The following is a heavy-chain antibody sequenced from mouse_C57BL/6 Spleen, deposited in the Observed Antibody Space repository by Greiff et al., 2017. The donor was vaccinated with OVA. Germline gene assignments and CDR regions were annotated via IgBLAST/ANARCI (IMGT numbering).Heavy chain of an antibody. D-gene: IGHD4-1*01. CDR1: GYSITSGYY. J-gene: IGHJ3*01. CDR3: AREELTGWFAY. Sequence: EVKLVESGPGLVKPSQSLSLTCSVTGYSITSGYYWNWIRQFPGNKLEWMGYISYDGSNNYNPSLKNRISITRDTSKNQFFLKLNSVTTEDTATYYCAREELTGWFAYWGQGTLVTVSA. CDR2: ISYDGSN. V-gene: IGHV3-6*01.